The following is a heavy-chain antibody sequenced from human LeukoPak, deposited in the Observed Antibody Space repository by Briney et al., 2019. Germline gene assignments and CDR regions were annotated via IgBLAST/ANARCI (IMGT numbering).Heavy chain of an antibody. Sequence: GESLKISCKGSGYSFTSYWISWVRQMPGKGLEWMGRIDPSDSYTNYSPSFQGHVTISADKSISTAYLQWSSLKASDTAMYYCARHQGGVVVVAATADYSGQGTLVTVSS. V-gene: IGHV5-10-1*01. D-gene: IGHD2-15*01. CDR1: GYSFTSYW. CDR2: IDPSDSYT. J-gene: IGHJ4*02. CDR3: ARHQGGVVVVAATADY.